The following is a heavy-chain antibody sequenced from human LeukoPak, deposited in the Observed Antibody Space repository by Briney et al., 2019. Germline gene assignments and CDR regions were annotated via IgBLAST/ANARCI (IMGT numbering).Heavy chain of an antibody. Sequence: GGSLRLSCAASGFTFSDYWMHWVRQAPGKGLVWISRITGDGSSTSYADSVKGRFAISRDNAKNTVYLQMNSLRAEDTAVYYCARDSGYGFDSWGQGTLVTVSS. J-gene: IGHJ4*02. CDR1: GFTFSDYW. CDR2: ITGDGSST. D-gene: IGHD5-18*01. CDR3: ARDSGYGFDS. V-gene: IGHV3-74*01.